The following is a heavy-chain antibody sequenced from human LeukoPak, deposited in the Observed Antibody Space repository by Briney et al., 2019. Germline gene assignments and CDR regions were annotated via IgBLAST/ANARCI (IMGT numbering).Heavy chain of an antibody. D-gene: IGHD1-1*01. V-gene: IGHV5-51*01. CDR3: ARFSTPGTFNDAFDI. J-gene: IGHJ3*02. CDR1: GYSFTSYW. CDR2: IYPGDSDT. Sequence: PGESLKISSKGSGYSFTSYWIVWVRQMPGKGLEWMGIIYPGDSDTRYSPSFDGQVTISADKSISTAYLQWSSLKATDTAMYYCARFSTPGTFNDAFDIWGQGTMVTVSS.